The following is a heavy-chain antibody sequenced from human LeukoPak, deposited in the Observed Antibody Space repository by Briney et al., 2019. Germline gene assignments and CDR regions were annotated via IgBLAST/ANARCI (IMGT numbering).Heavy chain of an antibody. D-gene: IGHD6-19*01. CDR2: IKQDGSEK. Sequence: QPGGSLRLSCAASGFTFSSYWMSWVRQAPGKGLEWVANIKQDGSEKYYVDSVKGRFTTSRDNAKNSLYLQMNSLRAEDTAVYYCARDRSYSSGWYSDYWGQGTLVTVSS. V-gene: IGHV3-7*01. CDR1: GFTFSSYW. CDR3: ARDRSYSSGWYSDY. J-gene: IGHJ4*02.